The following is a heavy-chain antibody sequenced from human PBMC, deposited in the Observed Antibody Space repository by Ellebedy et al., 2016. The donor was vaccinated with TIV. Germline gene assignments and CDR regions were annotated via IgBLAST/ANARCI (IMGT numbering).Heavy chain of an antibody. Sequence: SETLSLTCAVDGESFSVHFWTWIRQPPGKGLEWIGEINQSGSTNFNPSLKGRVTTSIDSSNNQFSLRLTSVTAADTAVYYCVKGLSTGGTFGGYDSWGQGMQVSVSS. CDR1: GESFSVHF. V-gene: IGHV4-34*01. CDR2: INQSGST. D-gene: IGHD6-13*01. CDR3: VKGLSTGGTFGGYDS. J-gene: IGHJ4*02.